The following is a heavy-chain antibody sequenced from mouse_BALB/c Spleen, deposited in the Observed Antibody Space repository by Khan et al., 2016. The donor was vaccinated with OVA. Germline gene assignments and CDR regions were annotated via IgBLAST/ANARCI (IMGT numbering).Heavy chain of an antibody. V-gene: IGHV1-18*01. J-gene: IGHJ3*01. CDR3: ARGGYGSGCAY. Sequence: VQLQQSGPELVKPGASMKIPRKASGYIFTDYNMDWVKQSHGKTLEWIGDITPNNGDTIYNQKFKGKATLTVDKSSSTAYMELRSLTSDDTAVYYCARGGYGSGCAYWGQGTLVTVSA. CDR1: GYIFTDYN. CDR2: ITPNNGDT. D-gene: IGHD1-2*01.